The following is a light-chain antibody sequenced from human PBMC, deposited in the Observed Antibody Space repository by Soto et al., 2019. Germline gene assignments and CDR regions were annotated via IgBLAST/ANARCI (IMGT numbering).Light chain of an antibody. CDR1: SSDVGGYNY. CDR3: CSYAGTYSYV. Sequence: QSVLTQPRSVSGSPGQSVTISCTGTSSDVGGYNYVSWYQQHPGKAPKRMIYGVTRRPSGVPDRFSGSKSGNTASLTISGLQAEDEADYYCCSYAGTYSYVFGTGTKVTVL. CDR2: GVT. J-gene: IGLJ1*01. V-gene: IGLV2-11*01.